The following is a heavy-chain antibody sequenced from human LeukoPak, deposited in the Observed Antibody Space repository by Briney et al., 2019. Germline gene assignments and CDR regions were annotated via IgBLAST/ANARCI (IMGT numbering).Heavy chain of an antibody. V-gene: IGHV1-69*13. CDR2: IIPIFGTA. J-gene: IGHJ4*02. Sequence: SVKVSCKASGGTFSGYAISWVRQAPGQGLEWMGGIIPIFGTANYAQKFQGRVTITADESTSTAYMELSSLRSEDTAVYYCAREYYGSGYLDYWGQGTLVTVSS. CDR1: GGTFSGYA. D-gene: IGHD3-10*01. CDR3: AREYYGSGYLDY.